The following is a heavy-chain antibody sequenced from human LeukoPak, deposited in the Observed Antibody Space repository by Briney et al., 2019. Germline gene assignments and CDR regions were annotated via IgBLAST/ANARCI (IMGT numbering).Heavy chain of an antibody. CDR2: IYYSGST. J-gene: IGHJ2*01. CDR3: ARVVAYCGGDCRWYFDL. Sequence: PSETLSLTCAVCGGSISSNNWWSWLRQPPGKGLEWIGSIYYSGSTYYNPSLKSRVTISVDTSKNQFSLKLSSVTAADTAVYYCARVVAYCGGDCRWYFDLWGRGTLVTVSS. V-gene: IGHV4-4*02. D-gene: IGHD2-21*02. CDR1: GGSISSNNW.